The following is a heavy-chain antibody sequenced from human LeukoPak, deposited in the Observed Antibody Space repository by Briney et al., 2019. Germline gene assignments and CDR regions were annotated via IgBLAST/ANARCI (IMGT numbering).Heavy chain of an antibody. CDR3: ARLLRGGNSGYWFDP. Sequence: SETLSLTCTVSGGSLSSGSYYWGWIRQPPGKGLEWIGNIYNSGKTHYNPSLKSRVSISVDTSKNQFSLKLNSVTAAATAVFYCARLLRGGNSGYWFDPWGQGTLPTVSS. D-gene: IGHD4-23*01. J-gene: IGHJ5*02. V-gene: IGHV4-39*01. CDR1: GGSLSSGSYY. CDR2: IYNSGKT.